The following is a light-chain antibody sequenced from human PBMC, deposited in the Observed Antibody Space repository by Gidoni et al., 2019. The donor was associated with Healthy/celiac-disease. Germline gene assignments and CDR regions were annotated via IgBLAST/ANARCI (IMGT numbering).Light chain of an antibody. CDR3: QQYDNLPWT. CDR2: DAS. J-gene: IGKJ1*01. CDR1: QDISNY. Sequence: EIQMTQSPSSLSASVGDRVTIPCPASQDISNYLNWYQQKPGKAPKLLIYDASNLETGVPSRFSGSGSGTDFTFTISSLQPEDIATYYCQQYDNLPWTFGQGTKVEIK. V-gene: IGKV1-33*01.